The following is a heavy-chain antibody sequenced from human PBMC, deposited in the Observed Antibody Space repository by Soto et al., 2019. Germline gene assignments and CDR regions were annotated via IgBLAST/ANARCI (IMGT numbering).Heavy chain of an antibody. Sequence: EVQLEESGGGLVQPGGSLRLSCEASGFTFSSYWMSWVRQAPGKGLEWVANIKQDGSEKYYVDSVKGRFTISRDNAKNSLYLQMNSLRAEDTAVYYCARRPPLLDVVEWGQGTLVTVSS. CDR2: IKQDGSEK. CDR3: ARRPPLLDVVE. CDR1: GFTFSSYW. J-gene: IGHJ4*02. V-gene: IGHV3-7*01. D-gene: IGHD2-15*01.